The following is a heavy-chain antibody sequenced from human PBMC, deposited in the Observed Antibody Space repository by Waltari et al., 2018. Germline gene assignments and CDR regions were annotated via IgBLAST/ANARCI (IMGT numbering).Heavy chain of an antibody. CDR2: MNPNSGNK. Sequence: QLQRVQSGAEGKKPGASVRVSCTGSGNTCTSYDLNWVRQAHGQGLEWMGWMNPNSGNKGYAQKFQGRVTMTRNTSISTAYMELSSLRSEDTAVYYCARSVVVPAARSYYYGMDVWGQGTTVTVSS. CDR3: ARSVVVPAARSYYYGMDV. D-gene: IGHD2-2*01. V-gene: IGHV1-8*01. CDR1: GNTCTSYD. J-gene: IGHJ6*02.